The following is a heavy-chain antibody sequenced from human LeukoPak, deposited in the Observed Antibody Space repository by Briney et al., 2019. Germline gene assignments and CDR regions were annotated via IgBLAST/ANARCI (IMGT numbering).Heavy chain of an antibody. CDR2: IDWDDDK. V-gene: IGHV2-70*11. J-gene: IGHJ4*02. CDR1: GFSLSTSGMC. Sequence: SGPTLVNPTQTLTLTCTFSGFSLSTSGMCVSWIRQPPGKALEWLARIDWDDDKYYSTSLKTRLTISKDTSKNQVVLTMTNMDPVDTATYYCARTSRYDSSSSGYFDYWGQGTLVTVSS. D-gene: IGHD6-6*01. CDR3: ARTSRYDSSSSGYFDY.